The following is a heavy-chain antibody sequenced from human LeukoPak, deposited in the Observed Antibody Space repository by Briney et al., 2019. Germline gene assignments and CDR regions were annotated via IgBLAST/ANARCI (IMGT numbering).Heavy chain of an antibody. CDR3: AKDRRSSETNWFDP. D-gene: IGHD6-13*01. CDR2: INGNGVT. CDR1: GGSIGFYF. V-gene: IGHV4-4*07. Sequence: SETLSLTCTVSGGSIGFYFWSWIRQSAGKGLEWIGRINGNGVTNYNPSLKSRVTISVETSKNQFSLRLISVTAADTAVYYCAKDRRSSETNWFDPWGQGILVTVSS. J-gene: IGHJ5*02.